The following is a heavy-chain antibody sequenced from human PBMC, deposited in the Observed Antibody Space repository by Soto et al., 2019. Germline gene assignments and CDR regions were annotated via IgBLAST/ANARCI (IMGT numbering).Heavy chain of an antibody. Sequence: GASVKVSCKASGYTFTAYYMHWVRQAPGQGLEWMGWINPNSGGTYHAQIFQGRVTMTRDTSTTTAYMELASLRSDDTAVYYCARGGGRGYNELDPWGHGTLVTVSS. J-gene: IGHJ5*02. CDR3: ARGGGRGYNELDP. V-gene: IGHV1-2*02. D-gene: IGHD5-12*01. CDR1: GYTFTAYY. CDR2: INPNSGGT.